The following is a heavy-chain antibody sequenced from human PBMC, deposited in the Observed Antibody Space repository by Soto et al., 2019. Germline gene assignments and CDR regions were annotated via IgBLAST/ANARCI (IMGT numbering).Heavy chain of an antibody. J-gene: IGHJ4*02. Sequence: LRLSCAASGFPLRNYAMGWVRQAPGKGLDWVSAISADGVSTYAVDSVKGRFTISRDDSKNTLYLQMHSLRAEDTAVYYCAKVQSSGHYFPEDWGQGALVTVSS. D-gene: IGHD3-22*01. CDR2: ISADGVST. CDR1: GFPLRNYA. V-gene: IGHV3-23*01. CDR3: AKVQSSGHYFPED.